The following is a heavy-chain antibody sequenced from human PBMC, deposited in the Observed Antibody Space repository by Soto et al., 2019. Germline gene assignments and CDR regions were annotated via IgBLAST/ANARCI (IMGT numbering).Heavy chain of an antibody. Sequence: QMQLVESGGGVVQPGTSLRVSCAASGFTFSHYGIHWVRQAPGKGLEWVAVASYDGGIKLYADSVRDRFAISRDNYKNTLYLQMNSLGPGDTAVYYCAKLPWGFNYYDRSEYRATDNDAFHIWGQGTMVTVSS. V-gene: IGHV3-30*18. CDR1: GFTFSHYG. CDR2: ASYDGGIK. D-gene: IGHD3-22*01. CDR3: AKLPWGFNYYDRSEYRATDNDAFHI. J-gene: IGHJ3*02.